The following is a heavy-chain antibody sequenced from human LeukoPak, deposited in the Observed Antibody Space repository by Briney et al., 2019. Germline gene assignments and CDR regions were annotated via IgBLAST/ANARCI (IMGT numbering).Heavy chain of an antibody. CDR2: ISSSRSSI. V-gene: IGHV3-21*01. J-gene: IGHJ6*04. D-gene: IGHD3-10*02. CDR1: GFTFSSYT. Sequence: GGSLRLSCAASGFTFSSYTMNWVRQASGKGLEWVSSISSSRSSIYYADSMKGRFTISRDNAKNSLYLQMNSLRAEDTAVYYCAELGITMIGGVWGKGTTVTISS. CDR3: AELGITMIGGV.